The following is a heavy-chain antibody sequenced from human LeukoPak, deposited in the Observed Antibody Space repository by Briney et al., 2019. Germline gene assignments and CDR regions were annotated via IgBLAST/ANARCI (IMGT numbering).Heavy chain of an antibody. CDR2: INPSDGGT. D-gene: IGHD1-20*01. V-gene: IGHV1-46*01. Sequence: ASVKVSCKAAGYTFTDYYMHWVRQAPGQGLERMGLINPSDGGTTYSKKFQGRVTMTRDTSTSTVYMELSSLRSEDTAVFYCARDANWNPPYYFDYWGQGTLVTVSS. J-gene: IGHJ4*02. CDR1: GYTFTDYY. CDR3: ARDANWNPPYYFDY.